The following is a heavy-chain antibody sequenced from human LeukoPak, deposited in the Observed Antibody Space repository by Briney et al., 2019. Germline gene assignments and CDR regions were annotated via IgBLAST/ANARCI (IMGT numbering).Heavy chain of an antibody. D-gene: IGHD6-13*01. CDR1: GFTFSSFA. Sequence: PGGSLRLSCAASGFTFSSFAMSWVRQAPGKGLEWVSALSPSGDDTYYADSVKGRFTISRDNSKNTLFLQMNDLRPDDTAVYYCAKSYGSSSWVPFYYYHGMDVWGQGTTVIVS. V-gene: IGHV3-23*01. CDR2: LSPSGDDT. CDR3: AKSYGSSSWVPFYYYHGMDV. J-gene: IGHJ6*02.